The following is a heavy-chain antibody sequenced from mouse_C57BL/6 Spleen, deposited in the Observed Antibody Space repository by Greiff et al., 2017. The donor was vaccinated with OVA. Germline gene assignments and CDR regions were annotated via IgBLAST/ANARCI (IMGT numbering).Heavy chain of an antibody. V-gene: IGHV1-52*01. CDR1: GYTFTSYW. CDR3: TREGYGSSYWYFAV. CDR2: IDPSDSET. J-gene: IGHJ1*03. D-gene: IGHD1-1*01. Sequence: QVQLQQPGAELVRPGSSVKLSCKASGYTFTSYWMHWVKQRPIQGLEWIGNIDPSDSETHYNQKFKDKATLTVDKSSSTAYMQLSSLTSEDSAVYYCTREGYGSSYWYFAVWGTGTTVTVSS.